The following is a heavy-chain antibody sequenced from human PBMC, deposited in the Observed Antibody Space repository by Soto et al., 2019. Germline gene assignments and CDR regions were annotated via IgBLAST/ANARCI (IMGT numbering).Heavy chain of an antibody. CDR3: ARDLTISSTDGPLDP. J-gene: IGHJ5*01. Sequence: SETLSLTCTVSGGSMSRYYWTWIRQPPGKGLEWIGNIHYTGSTNYNPSLKSRVTILLGTSTSQFSLKVSSVTAADTAVYYCARDLTISSTDGPLDPWGQGTLVTVSS. V-gene: IGHV4-59*01. CDR2: IHYTGST. D-gene: IGHD1-1*01. CDR1: GGSMSRYY.